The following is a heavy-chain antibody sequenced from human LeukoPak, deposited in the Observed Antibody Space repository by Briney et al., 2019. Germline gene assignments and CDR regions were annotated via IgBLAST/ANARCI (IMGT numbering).Heavy chain of an antibody. CDR1: GGSISSGGYS. V-gene: IGHV4-30-2*01. J-gene: IGHJ5*02. CDR2: IYHSGST. D-gene: IGHD2-2*01. Sequence: PSQTLSLTCAVSGGSISSGGYSWSWIRQPPGKGLEWIGYIYHSGSTYYNPSLKSRVTISVDRSKNQFSLKLSSVTAADTAVYYCARDTGSRIDPWGQGTLVTVSS. CDR3: ARDTGSRIDP.